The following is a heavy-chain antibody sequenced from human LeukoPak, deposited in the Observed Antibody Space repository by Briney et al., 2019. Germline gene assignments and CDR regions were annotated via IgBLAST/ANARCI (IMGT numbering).Heavy chain of an antibody. CDR2: INPSGGST. V-gene: IGHV1-46*01. Sequence: ASVKVSCKSSGYTFTTSYMHWVRQAPGQGLEWMGIINPSGGSTTYAQKFQGRVTMTRDTSTSTVYMELSSLKSEDTAVYYCARVNSGSYHASSTHYTLRDFYYYGMDVWGQGTTVTVSS. D-gene: IGHD3-22*01. CDR3: ARVNSGSYHASSTHYTLRDFYYYGMDV. CDR1: GYTFTTSY. J-gene: IGHJ6*02.